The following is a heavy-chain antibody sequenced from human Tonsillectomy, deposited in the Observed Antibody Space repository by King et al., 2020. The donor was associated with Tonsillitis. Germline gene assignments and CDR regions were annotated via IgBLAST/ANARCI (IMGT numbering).Heavy chain of an antibody. Sequence: VQLQESGPGLVKPSETLSLTCSVSGDSISYYYWTWIRQPAGKGLEWIGRISTSGTTNYNPSLKSRVTMSVDTPKNQFSLKLSSVTAADPAVYYCERDVWDFVSWGQGTLVTVSS. CDR2: ISTSGTT. V-gene: IGHV4-4*07. J-gene: IGHJ4*02. D-gene: IGHD3-16*01. CDR1: GDSISYYY. CDR3: ERDVWDFVS.